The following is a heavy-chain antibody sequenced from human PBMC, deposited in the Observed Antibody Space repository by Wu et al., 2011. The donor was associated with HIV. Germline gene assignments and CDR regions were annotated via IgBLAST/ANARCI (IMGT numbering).Heavy chain of an antibody. CDR3: ARVNVRGVILGYFDY. D-gene: IGHD3-10*01. Sequence: QVQLVQSGAEVKKPGASVKVSCKASGYTFTDYYMHWVRQAPGQGLEWMGWINPNSGGTNYAQKFQGRVTMTRDTSISTLYMELSWLRSDDTAVYFCARVNVRGVILGYFDYWGQGTLVTVSS. CDR1: GYTFTDYY. J-gene: IGHJ4*02. CDR2: INPNSGGT. V-gene: IGHV1-2*02.